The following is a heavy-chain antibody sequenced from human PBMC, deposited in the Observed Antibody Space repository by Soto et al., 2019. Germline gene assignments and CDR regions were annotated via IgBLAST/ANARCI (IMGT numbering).Heavy chain of an antibody. CDR3: ARAGGDSYGRYYFDY. D-gene: IGHD5-18*01. CDR2: IYYSGST. V-gene: IGHV4-31*03. CDR1: GGSISSGGYY. J-gene: IGHJ4*02. Sequence: SETLSLTCTVSGGSISSGGYYWSWIRQHPGKGLEWIGYIYYSGSTYYNPSLKSRVTISVDTSKNQFSLKLSSVTAADTAVYYCARAGGDSYGRYYFDYWGQGTLVTVSS.